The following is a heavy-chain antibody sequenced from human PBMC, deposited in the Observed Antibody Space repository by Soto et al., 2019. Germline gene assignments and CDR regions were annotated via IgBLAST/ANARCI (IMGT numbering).Heavy chain of an antibody. Sequence: EVQLVESGGGLVKPGGSLRLSCAASGFTFSSYSMNWVRQAPGKGLEWVSSISSSSSYIYYADSGKGRFTISRDNAKNSLYLQMNSLRAEDTAVYYCARYSNSWHDYWFDPWGQGTLVTVSS. J-gene: IGHJ5*02. V-gene: IGHV3-21*01. CDR2: ISSSSSYI. CDR1: GFTFSSYS. D-gene: IGHD6-13*01. CDR3: ARYSNSWHDYWFDP.